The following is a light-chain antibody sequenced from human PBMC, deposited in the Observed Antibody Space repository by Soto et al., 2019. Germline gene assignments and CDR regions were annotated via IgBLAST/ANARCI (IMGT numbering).Light chain of an antibody. CDR2: EVT. V-gene: IGLV2-14*01. CDR1: SSDVGGYDF. CDR3: SSYTSSSTLLYV. Sequence: QFVLTQPASVSGSPGQSITISCTGTSSDVGGYDFVSWYQQHPGQAPKLMIYEVTNRPSGVSNRFSGSKSANTASLIISGLQAEDEADYYCSSYTSSSTLLYVFGTGTKVTVL. J-gene: IGLJ1*01.